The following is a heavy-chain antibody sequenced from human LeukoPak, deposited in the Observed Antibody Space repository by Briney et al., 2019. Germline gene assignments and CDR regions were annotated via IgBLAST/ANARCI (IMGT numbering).Heavy chain of an antibody. CDR1: GFTFSSYS. D-gene: IGHD2-2*02. CDR2: ISSSGSYI. CDR3: ARALYCSSTSCYSAYYYGMDV. Sequence: GGSLRLSCAASGFTFSSYSMNWVRQAPGKGLEWVSSISSSGSYIYYADSVKGRFTISRDNAKNSLYLQMNSLRAEDTAVYYCARALYCSSTSCYSAYYYGMDVWGQGTTVTVSS. J-gene: IGHJ6*02. V-gene: IGHV3-21*01.